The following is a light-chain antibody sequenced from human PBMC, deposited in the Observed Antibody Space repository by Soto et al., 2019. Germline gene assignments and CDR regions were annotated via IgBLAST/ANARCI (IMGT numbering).Light chain of an antibody. J-gene: IGLJ1*01. CDR3: QSTDSSGTYGV. Sequence: SYELTQPPSVSVSPGQTARITCSGDTLSNQYAFWYQQKPGQAPVWVMYKDSETPSGIPERFSGSSSGTTVTLTISGVQAEDEADYYCQSTDSSGTYGVFGTGTKVTVL. V-gene: IGLV3-25*02. CDR1: TLSNQY. CDR2: KDS.